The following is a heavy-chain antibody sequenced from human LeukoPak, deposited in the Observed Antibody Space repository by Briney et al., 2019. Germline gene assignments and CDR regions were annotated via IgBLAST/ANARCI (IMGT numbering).Heavy chain of an antibody. V-gene: IGHV3-7*01. J-gene: IGHJ4*02. Sequence: QTGGSLRLSCVASGFTFSNNWMGWVRQTPGKGLEWVANIKQDGSEKNYVPSVKGRFTISRDNAKNSLYLQMNSLRAEDTAVYYCARGTRHGSSWDGDFDYWGQGTLVTVSS. CDR3: ARGTRHGSSWDGDFDY. CDR2: IKQDGSEK. D-gene: IGHD6-13*01. CDR1: GFTFSNNW.